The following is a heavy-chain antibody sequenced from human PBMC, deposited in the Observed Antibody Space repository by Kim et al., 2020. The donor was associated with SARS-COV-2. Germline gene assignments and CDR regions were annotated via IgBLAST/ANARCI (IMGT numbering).Heavy chain of an antibody. CDR1: GFTFSSYA. Sequence: GGSLRLSCAASGFTFSSYAMSWVRQAPGKGLEWVSAISGSGGSTYYADSVKGRFTISRDNSKNTLYLQMNSLRAEDTAVYYCAKDLVLLWFGEYQTGGPFDYWGQGTLVTVSS. J-gene: IGHJ4*02. CDR3: AKDLVLLWFGEYQTGGPFDY. V-gene: IGHV3-23*01. CDR2: ISGSGGST. D-gene: IGHD3-10*01.